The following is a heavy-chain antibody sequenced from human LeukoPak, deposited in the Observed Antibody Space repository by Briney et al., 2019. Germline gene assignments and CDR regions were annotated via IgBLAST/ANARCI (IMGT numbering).Heavy chain of an antibody. V-gene: IGHV3-30*18. CDR1: VFTFNIYG. Sequence: GRALRLSCVASVFTFNIYGMHWVRQAPGKGLEWVAVISHEGSNQYYADSVKGRFTISRDNSKNTVFLQMNSLRAEDTAVYFCAKELSSGLPENWGQGTLVTVSS. D-gene: IGHD6-19*01. CDR3: AKELSSGLPEN. J-gene: IGHJ4*02. CDR2: ISHEGSNQ.